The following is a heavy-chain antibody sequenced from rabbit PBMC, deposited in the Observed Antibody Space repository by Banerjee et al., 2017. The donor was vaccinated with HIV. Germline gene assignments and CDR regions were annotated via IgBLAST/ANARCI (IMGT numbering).Heavy chain of an antibody. J-gene: IGHJ4*01. D-gene: IGHD1-1*01. CDR3: ARDVGIYASSSAIYFNL. V-gene: IGHV1S47*01. Sequence: QEQLKESGGGLVQPGGSLTLSCKASGFDFSSNAMCWVRQAPGKGPEWIACIYNGDGSTYYASWVNGRFTISRSTSLNTVTLQMTSLTAADTATYFCARDVGIYASSSAIYFNLWGPGTLVTVS. CDR1: GFDFSSNA. CDR2: IYNGDGST.